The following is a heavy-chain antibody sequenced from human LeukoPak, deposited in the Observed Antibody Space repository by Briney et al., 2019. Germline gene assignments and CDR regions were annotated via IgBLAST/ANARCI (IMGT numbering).Heavy chain of an antibody. D-gene: IGHD5-12*01. Sequence: SETLSLTCAVYGGSFSGYYWSWIRQPPGKGLEWIGEINHSGSTNYNPSLKSRVTISVDTSKNQFSLKLSSVTAADTAVYYGARGTRRDGYNFPLPFDYWGQGTLVTVSS. CDR2: INHSGST. J-gene: IGHJ4*02. CDR1: GGSFSGYY. V-gene: IGHV4-34*01. CDR3: ARGTRRDGYNFPLPFDY.